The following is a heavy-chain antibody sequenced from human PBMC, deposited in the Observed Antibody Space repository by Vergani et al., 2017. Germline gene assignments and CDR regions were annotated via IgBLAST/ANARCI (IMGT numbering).Heavy chain of an antibody. CDR3: ARDRGIAVAGHDAFDI. CDR1: GFTFSSYA. CDR2: ISYDGSNK. Sequence: QVQLVESGGGVVQPGRSLRLSCAASGFTFSSYAMHCVRQAPGKGLEWVAVISYDGSNKYYADSVKGRFTISRDNSKNTLYLQMNSLRAEDTAVYYCARDRGIAVAGHDAFDIWGQGTMVTVSS. D-gene: IGHD6-19*01. J-gene: IGHJ3*02. V-gene: IGHV3-30*04.